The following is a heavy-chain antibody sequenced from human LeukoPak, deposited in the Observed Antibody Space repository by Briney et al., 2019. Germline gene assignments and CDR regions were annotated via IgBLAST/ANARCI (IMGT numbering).Heavy chain of an antibody. J-gene: IGHJ6*02. CDR2: NGDGRNI. V-gene: IGHV3-74*01. D-gene: IGHD3-9*01. CDR1: GFTFSSYW. Sequence: GGSLRLSCVASGFTFSSYWMHWVRQAPRKGLVWVSRNGDGRNINYADSVRGRFTISRDNAKNTLYLQMNTLRVEDTAVYYCTRDLMDYDVSTGLHHYYMDVWGQGTTVTVSS. CDR3: TRDLMDYDVSTGLHHYYMDV.